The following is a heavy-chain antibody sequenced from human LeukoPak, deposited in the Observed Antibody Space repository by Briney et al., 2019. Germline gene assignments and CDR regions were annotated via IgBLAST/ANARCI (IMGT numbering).Heavy chain of an antibody. Sequence: SETLSLTCAVYGGSFSGYYWSWIRQPPGKGLEWIGSMYYSGNTYYNPSLKSRVTISVDTSKNQFSLKLSSVTAADTAVFYCARTISAWHHFDYWGQGTLVTASS. J-gene: IGHJ4*02. CDR1: GGSFSGYY. CDR3: ARTISAWHHFDY. V-gene: IGHV4-34*01. D-gene: IGHD6-25*01. CDR2: MYYSGNT.